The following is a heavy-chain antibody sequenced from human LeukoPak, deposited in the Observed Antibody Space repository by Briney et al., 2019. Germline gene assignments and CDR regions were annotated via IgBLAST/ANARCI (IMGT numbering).Heavy chain of an antibody. CDR1: GYTFTSYY. Sequence: ASVKVSCKASGYTFTSYYMHWVRQAPGQGLEWMGIINPSGGSTSYAQKFQGRVTMTRDTSTSTVYMELSSLRSEDTAVYYCARDPPLRFLEWLLSHPPPLDSGMDVWGQGTTVTVSS. CDR3: ARDPPLRFLEWLLSHPPPLDSGMDV. V-gene: IGHV1-46*01. CDR2: INPSGGST. J-gene: IGHJ6*02. D-gene: IGHD3-3*01.